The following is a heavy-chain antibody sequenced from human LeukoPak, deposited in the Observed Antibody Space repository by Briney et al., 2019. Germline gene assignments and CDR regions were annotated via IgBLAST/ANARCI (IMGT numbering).Heavy chain of an antibody. CDR1: RFTFSSYS. D-gene: IGHD5-12*01. Sequence: GGSLRLSCAASRFTFSSYSMNWVRQAPGKGLEWVSYISSSGSTIYYADSVKGRFTISRDNAKNSLYLQMNSLRAEDTAVYYCARTVATWSYYYYYMDVWGKGTTVTVSS. CDR2: ISSSGSTI. V-gene: IGHV3-48*04. J-gene: IGHJ6*03. CDR3: ARTVATWSYYYYYMDV.